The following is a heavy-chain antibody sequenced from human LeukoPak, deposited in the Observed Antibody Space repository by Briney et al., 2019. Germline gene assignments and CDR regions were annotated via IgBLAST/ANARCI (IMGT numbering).Heavy chain of an antibody. V-gene: IGHV3-23*01. CDR1: GFTFNNYA. J-gene: IGHJ4*02. CDR3: AKKYGVTVYGSGLNYFDY. D-gene: IGHD6-19*01. Sequence: PGGSLRLSCAGSGFTFNNYAMSWVRQTPRKGLEWVSTIMISGDDTYYADPVKGRFTISRDNSKNTLYLQMNSLRAEDTAIYYCAKKYGVTVYGSGLNYFDYWGQGTLVTVSS. CDR2: IMISGDDT.